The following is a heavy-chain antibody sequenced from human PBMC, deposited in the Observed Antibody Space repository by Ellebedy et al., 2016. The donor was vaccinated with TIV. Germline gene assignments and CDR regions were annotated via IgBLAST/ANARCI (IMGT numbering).Heavy chain of an antibody. CDR3: ARDLGYGGNSAFGY. V-gene: IGHV1-2*04. Sequence: ASVKVSXXASGYTFTGYYMHWVRQAPGQGLEWMGWINPNSGGTNYAQKFQGWVTMTRDTSISTAYMELSSLRSEDTAVYYCARDLGYGGNSAFGYWGQGTLVTVSS. CDR1: GYTFTGYY. J-gene: IGHJ4*02. CDR2: INPNSGGT. D-gene: IGHD4-23*01.